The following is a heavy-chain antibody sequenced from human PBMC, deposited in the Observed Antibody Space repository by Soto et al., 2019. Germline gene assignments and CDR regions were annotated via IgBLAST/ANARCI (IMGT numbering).Heavy chain of an antibody. CDR2: ISPMFGAA. J-gene: IGHJ4*02. V-gene: IGHV1-69*19. D-gene: IGHD3-10*01. CDR1: GGTFNTYA. Sequence: QVQLVQSGADMKKPGSSVKVSCQSSGGTFNTYAMNWVRQAPGQGPEWMGDISPMFGAANYAPKFQGRVTITADESTGTSYMQLSSLPSEDTALYFCAREVQVHTPAFVYWGQGTLVTVSS. CDR3: AREVQVHTPAFVY.